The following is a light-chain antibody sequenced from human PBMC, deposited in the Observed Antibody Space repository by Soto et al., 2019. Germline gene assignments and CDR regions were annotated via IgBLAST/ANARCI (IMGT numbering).Light chain of an antibody. CDR2: EGS. Sequence: QSVLTQPASVSGSPGQSITISCTGTTYDVGSYNLVSWYQQHPGKAPKLLIYEGSKRPSGVSNRFSGTKYNFAAYLTISGLQLEDEANYYCLAYAGKSSWVFGGGTQLTVL. CDR1: TYDVGSYNL. V-gene: IGLV2-23*01. J-gene: IGLJ7*01. CDR3: LAYAGKSSWV.